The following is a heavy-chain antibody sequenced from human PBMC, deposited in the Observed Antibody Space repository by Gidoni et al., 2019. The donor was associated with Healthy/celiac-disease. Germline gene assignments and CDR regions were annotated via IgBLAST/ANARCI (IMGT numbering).Heavy chain of an antibody. CDR2: IGGSCGST. Sequence: VQLLESGGGLVQPGGAVSLSCAASGVTFSSCAMSWVRQAPGKGLEWVSAIGGSCGSTYYADSVKGRFTIARDNSKNTLYRQMNSLRAEDTAVYYCAKATPLGVGATRVWGYWGQGTLVTVSS. CDR3: AKATPLGVGATRVWGY. V-gene: IGHV3-23*01. J-gene: IGHJ4*02. CDR1: GVTFSSCA. D-gene: IGHD1-26*01.